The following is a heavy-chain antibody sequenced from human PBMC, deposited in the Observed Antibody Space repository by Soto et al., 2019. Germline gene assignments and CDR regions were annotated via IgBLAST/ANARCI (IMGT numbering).Heavy chain of an antibody. CDR1: GGSFSGYY. V-gene: IGHV4-34*01. Sequence: ETLSLTCAVYGGSFSGYYWSWIRQPPGKGLEWIGEINHSGSTNYNPSLKSRVTISVDTSKNQFSLKLSSVTAADTAVYYCARWRYGDYDYWGQGTLVTVSS. CDR2: INHSGST. J-gene: IGHJ4*02. CDR3: ARWRYGDYDY. D-gene: IGHD4-17*01.